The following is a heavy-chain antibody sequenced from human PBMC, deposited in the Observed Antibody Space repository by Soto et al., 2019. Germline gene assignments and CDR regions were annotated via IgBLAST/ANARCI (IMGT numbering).Heavy chain of an antibody. CDR2: INGDASSA. CDR1: RFSIRDYW. Sequence: PGGSLRLSCEASRFSIRDYWMHWVRQAPGEGLVWVSCINGDASSATYADSVKGRFTTSRDDAKNTVYLQMTSLRAEDTAVYFCARDRSYAMEVWGQGTRVTVSS. CDR3: ARDRSYAMEV. V-gene: IGHV3-74*01. J-gene: IGHJ6*02.